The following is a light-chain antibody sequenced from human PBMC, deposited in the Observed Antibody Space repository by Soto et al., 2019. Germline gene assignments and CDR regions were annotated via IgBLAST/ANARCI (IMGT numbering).Light chain of an antibody. CDR1: QGISSW. V-gene: IGKV1-5*01. J-gene: IGKJ5*01. CDR2: DAS. Sequence: IQLTQTPSSLSASVGDRFTITCRASQGISSWLAWYQQKPGKAPKVLIYDASTLETGVPSRFAGSGSGTEFTLTISSLQPDDFATYYCQQYNSYLITFGQGTRLEIK. CDR3: QQYNSYLIT.